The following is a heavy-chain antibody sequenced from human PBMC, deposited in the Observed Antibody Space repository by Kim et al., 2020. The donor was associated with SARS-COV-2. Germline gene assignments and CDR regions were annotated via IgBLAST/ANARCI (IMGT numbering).Heavy chain of an antibody. CDR1: GFTFSSYG. Sequence: GGSLRLSCAASGFTFSSYGMHWVRQAPGKGLEWVAVIWYDGSNKYYADSVKGRFTISRDNSKNTLYLQMNSLRAEDTAVYYCARENFDMVRGEMYGMDVWGQGTTVTVSS. V-gene: IGHV3-33*01. CDR2: IWYDGSNK. J-gene: IGHJ6*02. D-gene: IGHD3-10*01. CDR3: ARENFDMVRGEMYGMDV.